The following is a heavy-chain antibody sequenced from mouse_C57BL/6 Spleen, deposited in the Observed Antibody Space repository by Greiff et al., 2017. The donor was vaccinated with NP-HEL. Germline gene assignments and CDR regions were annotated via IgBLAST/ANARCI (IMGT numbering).Heavy chain of an antibody. V-gene: IGHV14-1*01. J-gene: IGHJ2*01. CDR1: GYNFTDYY. CDR3: TTWTTVVACCFGY. Sequence: VQLQQSGAELVRPGASVKLSCTASGYNFTDYYMHWVKQRPEQGLEWIGRIDPEDGDTEYAPKFQGKATMTADTSSNTAYMQLSSLTSADTAVYYWTTWTTVVACCFGYWGQGNTRTGSS. CDR2: IDPEDGDT. D-gene: IGHD1-1*01.